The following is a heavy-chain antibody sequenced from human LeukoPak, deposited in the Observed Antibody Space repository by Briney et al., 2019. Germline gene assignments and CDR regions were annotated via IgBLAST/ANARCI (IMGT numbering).Heavy chain of an antibody. V-gene: IGHV1-69*13. D-gene: IGHD2-15*01. CDR3: ARGPGCSGGSCYGGSFDY. J-gene: IGHJ4*02. CDR2: IIPIFGTA. CDR1: GGTFSSYA. Sequence: SVKVSCKASGGTFSSYAISWVRQAPGQGPEWMGGIIPIFGTANYAQKFQGRVTITADESTSTAYMELSSLRSEDTAVYYCARGPGCSGGSCYGGSFDYWGQGTLVTVSS.